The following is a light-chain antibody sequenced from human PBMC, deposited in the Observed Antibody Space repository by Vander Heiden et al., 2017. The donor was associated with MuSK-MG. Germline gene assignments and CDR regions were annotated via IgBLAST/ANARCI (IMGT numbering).Light chain of an antibody. J-gene: IGKJ1*01. CDR3: QLYDNLSWWT. CDR2: DAS. Sequence: DIQMTQSPSSLSASVGDRVTITCQASQDISNFLNWYQQKPGKAPKLLIYDASNLETGVPSRFTGSGYGTDFTFTIRSLQPEDFAPYYCQLYDNLSWWTFGQGTKVEIK. CDR1: QDISNF. V-gene: IGKV1-33*01.